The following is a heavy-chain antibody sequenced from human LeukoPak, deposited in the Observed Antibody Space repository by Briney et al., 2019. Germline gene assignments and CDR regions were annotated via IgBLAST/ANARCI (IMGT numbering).Heavy chain of an antibody. V-gene: IGHV1-2*06. CDR2: INPNSGGT. CDR3: ARGLENYDC. D-gene: IGHD4-11*01. CDR1: GYTFTGSY. Sequence: ASVKVSCKASGYTFTGSYMHWVRQAPGQGLEWVGRINPNSGGTSFAQKFQGSVTMTRDTSISTAYMKLSRLRSDDTAVYYCARGLENYDCWGQGTLVTVSS. J-gene: IGHJ4*02.